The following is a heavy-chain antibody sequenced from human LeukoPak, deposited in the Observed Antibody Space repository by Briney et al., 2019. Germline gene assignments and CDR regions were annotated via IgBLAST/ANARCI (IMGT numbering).Heavy chain of an antibody. CDR3: AKSPSNGYNFYDY. CDR2: ISGSGPST. CDR1: GFTFQNYA. V-gene: IGHV3-23*01. D-gene: IGHD5-24*01. J-gene: IGHJ4*02. Sequence: GGSLRLSCAASGFTFQNYAMSWVRQAPGKGLEWASSISGSGPSTDYADSVKGRFTISRDNSKNTLYLQMNSLRAEDTAVYYCAKSPSNGYNFYDYWGQGTLVTVSS.